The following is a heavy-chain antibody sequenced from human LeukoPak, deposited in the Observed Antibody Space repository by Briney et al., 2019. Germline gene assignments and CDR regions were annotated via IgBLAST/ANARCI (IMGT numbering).Heavy chain of an antibody. CDR1: GFTFRTYS. Sequence: GGSLRLSCAASGFTFRTYSMSWVRQAPGKGLEWVANINQDGSEKFYVDSVKGRFTISRDNSKNTLYLQMNSLRAEDTAVYYCAKPRERGYSGYDLFDYWGQGTLVTVSS. D-gene: IGHD5-12*01. J-gene: IGHJ4*02. V-gene: IGHV3-7*03. CDR3: AKPRERGYSGYDLFDY. CDR2: INQDGSEK.